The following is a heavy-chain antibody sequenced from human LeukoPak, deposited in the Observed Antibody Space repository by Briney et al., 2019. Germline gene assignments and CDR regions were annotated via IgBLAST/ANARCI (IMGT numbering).Heavy chain of an antibody. CDR1: GYTFTSYY. J-gene: IGHJ4*02. CDR2: INPSGGST. D-gene: IGHD3-10*01. Sequence: GASVKVSCKASGYTFTSYYIHWARQAPGQGLEWMGIINPSGGSTSYAQNFQGRVTMTRDTSTSTVYMELSGLRSDDTAVYYCARDLGGGGYFDYWGQGTLVTVSS. V-gene: IGHV1-46*01. CDR3: ARDLGGGGYFDY.